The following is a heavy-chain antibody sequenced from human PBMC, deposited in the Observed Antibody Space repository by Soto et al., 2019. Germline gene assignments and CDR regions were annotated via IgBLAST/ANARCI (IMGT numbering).Heavy chain of an antibody. Sequence: QVQLVQSGAEEKKPGASVQVSCKASGYTFTDYAMHWVRQAPGQRLEWMGWINAGNGNTKYSQKFQGRVTITRDTSASTAYMELSSLRSEDTAVYYCARAVAVPADFDYWGQGTLVTVSS. D-gene: IGHD6-19*01. CDR3: ARAVAVPADFDY. CDR2: INAGNGNT. J-gene: IGHJ4*02. V-gene: IGHV1-3*05. CDR1: GYTFTDYA.